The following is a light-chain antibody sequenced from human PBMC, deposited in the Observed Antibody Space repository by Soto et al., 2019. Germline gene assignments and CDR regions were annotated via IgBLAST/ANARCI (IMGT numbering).Light chain of an antibody. J-gene: IGLJ1*01. CDR2: EVN. Sequence: QSALTQPASVSGSPGQSITISCTGSGNDVGGYNYVSWFQQHPGKAPKLMIYEVNNRPSGVSNRFSGSKSGNTASLTISGLQPEDEADYYCSSYTTSSSLYVFGTGTKVTVL. V-gene: IGLV2-14*01. CDR1: GNDVGGYNY. CDR3: SSYTTSSSLYV.